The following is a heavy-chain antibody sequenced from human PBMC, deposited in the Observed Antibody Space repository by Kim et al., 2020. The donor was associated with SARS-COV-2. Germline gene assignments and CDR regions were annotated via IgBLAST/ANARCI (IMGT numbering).Heavy chain of an antibody. Sequence: GGSLRLSCAASGFTFSSYAMSWVRQAPGKGLEWVSAISGSGGSTYYADSVKGRFTISRDNSKNTLYLQMNTLRAEDTAVYYCAKDGHGPISVAGVCGYWGQGALVTVSS. D-gene: IGHD6-19*01. CDR1: GFTFSSYA. CDR2: ISGSGGST. CDR3: AKDGHGPISVAGVCGY. V-gene: IGHV3-23*01. J-gene: IGHJ4*02.